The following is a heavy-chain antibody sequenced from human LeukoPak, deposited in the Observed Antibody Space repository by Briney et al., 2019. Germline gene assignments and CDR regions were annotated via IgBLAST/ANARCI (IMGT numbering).Heavy chain of an antibody. CDR2: IYYSGST. J-gene: IGHJ3*02. Sequence: SETLSLTCTVSGGSSSSYYWSWIRQPPGKGLEWIGYIYYSGSTNYNPSLKSRVTISVDTSKNQFSLKLSSVTAADTAVYYCARGRDYYDSSGYKDAFDIWGQGTMVTVSS. CDR1: GGSSSSYY. V-gene: IGHV4-59*01. CDR3: ARGRDYYDSSGYKDAFDI. D-gene: IGHD3-22*01.